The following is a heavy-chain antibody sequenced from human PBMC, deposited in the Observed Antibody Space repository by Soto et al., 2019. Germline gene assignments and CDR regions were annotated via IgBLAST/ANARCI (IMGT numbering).Heavy chain of an antibody. CDR3: AREDIGVMEGAGGTRPRRVYYYYGMDV. D-gene: IGHD6-13*01. Sequence: SETLSLTCTVSGGSISSYYWSWIRQPPGKGLEWIGYIYYSGSTYSTPSLKCLVTISVDTSKKQFYLKLSSVTAADTAVYYCAREDIGVMEGAGGTRPRRVYYYYGMDVWGQGTTVTVSS. J-gene: IGHJ6*02. V-gene: IGHV4-59*01. CDR2: IYYSGST. CDR1: GGSISSYY.